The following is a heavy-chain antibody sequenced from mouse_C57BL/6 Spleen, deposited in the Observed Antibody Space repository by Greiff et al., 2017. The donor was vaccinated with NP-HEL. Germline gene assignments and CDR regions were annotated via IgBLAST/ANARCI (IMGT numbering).Heavy chain of an antibody. CDR3: ARNGRSYVYWYFGV. CDR2: INPYNGGT. V-gene: IGHV1-19*01. CDR1: GYTFTDYY. Sequence: EVQLQQSGPVLVKPGASVKMSCKASGYTFTDYYMNWVKQSHGKSLEWIGVINPYNGGTSYNQKFKGKATLTVDKSSSTAYMELNSLTYEDSAVYYCARNGRSYVYWYFGVWGTGTTVTVSS. D-gene: IGHD1-1*01. J-gene: IGHJ1*03.